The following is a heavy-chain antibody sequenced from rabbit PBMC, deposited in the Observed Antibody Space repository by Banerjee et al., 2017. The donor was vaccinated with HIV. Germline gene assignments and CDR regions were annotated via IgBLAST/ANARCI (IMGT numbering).Heavy chain of an antibody. Sequence: QEQLKETGGGLVQPGGSLTLSCKASGFDFSSYYYMCWVRQAPGKGLEWIACINTSSGNIVYATWAKGRFTISKTSWTTVTLQMTSLTAADTATYFCAGDPWSGWNLWGPGTLV. CDR3: AGDPWSGWNL. CDR1: GFDFSSYYY. J-gene: IGHJ4*01. V-gene: IGHV1S45*01. D-gene: IGHD4-1*01. CDR2: INTSSGNI.